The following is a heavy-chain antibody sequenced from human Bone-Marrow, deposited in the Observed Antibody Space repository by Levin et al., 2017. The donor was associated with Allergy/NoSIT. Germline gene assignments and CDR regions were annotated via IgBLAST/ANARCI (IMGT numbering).Heavy chain of an antibody. Sequence: GESLKISCAASGFTFSNYAMSWVRQAPGKGLEWVSGIPGSGGSTYYADSVKGRFTISRANSKNTLYLQMNSLRAEDTAVYYCAKDHHYGDDYYFDYWGQGTLVTVSS. J-gene: IGHJ4*02. CDR1: GFTFSNYA. D-gene: IGHD4-17*01. V-gene: IGHV3-23*01. CDR3: AKDHHYGDDYYFDY. CDR2: IPGSGGST.